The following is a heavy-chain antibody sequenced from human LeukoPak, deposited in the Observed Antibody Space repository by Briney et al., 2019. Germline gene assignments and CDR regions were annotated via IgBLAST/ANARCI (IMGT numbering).Heavy chain of an antibody. Sequence: SETLSLTCTVSGGSISNYYWSWIRQPPGKGLEWIGYVYYNGVTHYNPSLQSRISISVDMSKNQFSLKVTSATAADTAVYYCARDAGTCSSTSCSDYLDFWGQGTPVTVSS. J-gene: IGHJ4*02. CDR2: VYYNGVT. V-gene: IGHV4-59*01. CDR1: GGSISNYY. CDR3: ARDAGTCSSTSCSDYLDF. D-gene: IGHD2-2*01.